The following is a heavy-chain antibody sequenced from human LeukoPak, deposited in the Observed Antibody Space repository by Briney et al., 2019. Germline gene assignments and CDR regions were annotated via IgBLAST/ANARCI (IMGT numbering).Heavy chain of an antibody. D-gene: IGHD4/OR15-4a*01. CDR3: ARRGASTSDAVNI. J-gene: IGHJ3*02. Sequence: GGSLKNTCIATGYIHIHYWIGSVGQPGSKRLAWMGIIYTGDSNTWYIRSFQDQVLISADTPVSTTCLHWGSLQASDTAMYFCARRGASTSDAVNIWGQGTMVTVS. CDR2: IYTGDSNT. CDR1: GYIHIHYW. V-gene: IGHV5-51*01.